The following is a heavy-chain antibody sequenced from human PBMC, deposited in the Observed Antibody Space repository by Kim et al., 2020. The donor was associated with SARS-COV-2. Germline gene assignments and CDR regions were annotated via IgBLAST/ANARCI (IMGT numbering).Heavy chain of an antibody. J-gene: IGHJ4*02. Sequence: RTSPSFQGQVTISADKSISTAYLQWSSLKASDTAMYYCARLAVAGIDYWGQGTLVTVSS. V-gene: IGHV5-51*01. CDR3: ARLAVAGIDY. D-gene: IGHD6-19*01.